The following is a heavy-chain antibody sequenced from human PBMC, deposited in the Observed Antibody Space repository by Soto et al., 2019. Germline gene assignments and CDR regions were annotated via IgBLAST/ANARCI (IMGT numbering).Heavy chain of an antibody. D-gene: IGHD6-19*01. V-gene: IGHV3-30*18. CDR2: ISYDGSNK. CDR1: GFTFSRYG. J-gene: IGHJ3*02. Sequence: XXSLSLSFAACGFTFSRYGMHWVRQAPGKGLEWVAVISYDGSNKYYADSVKGRFTISRDNSKNTLYLQMNSLRAEDTAVYYCAKTTDGWFSAFEIWGQGTMVTVSS. CDR3: AKTTDGWFSAFEI.